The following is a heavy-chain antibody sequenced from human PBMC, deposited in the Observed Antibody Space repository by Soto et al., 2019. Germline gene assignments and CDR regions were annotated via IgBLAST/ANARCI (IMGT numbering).Heavy chain of an antibody. V-gene: IGHV1-69*13. J-gene: IGHJ5*02. D-gene: IGHD6-13*01. CDR3: ARGPTKCIAAAGTCDWFDP. CDR1: GGTFSSYA. CDR2: IIPIFGTA. Sequence: ASVKVSCKASGGTFSSYAISWVRQAPGQGLEWMGGIIPIFGTANYAQKFQGSVTITADESTSTAYMELGSLRSEDTAVYYCARGPTKCIAAAGTCDWFDPWGQGTLVTVSS.